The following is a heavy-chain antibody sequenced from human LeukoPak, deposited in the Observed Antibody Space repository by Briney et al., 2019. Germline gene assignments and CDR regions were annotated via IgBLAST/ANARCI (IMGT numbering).Heavy chain of an antibody. CDR1: GGTFSSYA. CDR2: IIPVFGTA. V-gene: IGHV1-69*01. D-gene: IGHD6-13*01. CDR3: ARDLGRAAAGRVYGMDV. J-gene: IGHJ6*02. Sequence: SVKVSCKASGGTFSSYAISWVRQAPGQGLEWMGGIIPVFGTANYAQKFQGRVTITADESTSTAYMELSSLRSEDTAVYYCARDLGRAAAGRVYGMDVWGQGTTVTVSS.